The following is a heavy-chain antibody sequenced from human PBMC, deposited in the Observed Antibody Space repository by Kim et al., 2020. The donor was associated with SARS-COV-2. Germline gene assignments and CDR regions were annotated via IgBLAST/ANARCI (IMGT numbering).Heavy chain of an antibody. CDR2: ISYDGSNK. J-gene: IGHJ4*01. Sequence: GGSLRLSCAASGFTFSSYGMHWVRQAPGKGLEWVAVISYDGSNKYYADSVKGRFTISRDNSKNTLYLQMNSLRAEDTAVYYCASQNIAAAGSAPYFDYWG. D-gene: IGHD6-13*01. V-gene: IGHV3-33*05. CDR1: GFTFSSYG. CDR3: ASQNIAAAGSAPYFDY.